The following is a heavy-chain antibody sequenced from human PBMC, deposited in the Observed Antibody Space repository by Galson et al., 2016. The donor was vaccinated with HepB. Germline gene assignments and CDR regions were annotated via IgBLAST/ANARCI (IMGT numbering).Heavy chain of an antibody. CDR2: IKSKIDGGTA. CDR1: GFTFSNAW. V-gene: IGHV3-15*01. CDR3: TTDPSWAVAASRLSFYYMDV. D-gene: IGHD6-19*01. Sequence: SLRLSCAASGFTFSNAWMSWVRQAPGKGLEWVGRIKSKIDGGTADYAAPVKGRCLISRDDSQITLYLQMNSLKIEDTAVYYCTTDPSWAVAASRLSFYYMDVWGKGTTVTVSS. J-gene: IGHJ6*03.